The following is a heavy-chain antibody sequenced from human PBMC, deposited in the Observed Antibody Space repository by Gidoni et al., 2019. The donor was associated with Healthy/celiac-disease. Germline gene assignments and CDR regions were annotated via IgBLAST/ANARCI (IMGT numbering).Heavy chain of an antibody. J-gene: IGHJ6*02. CDR2: IGTAGDT. CDR3: ARGSLGPDGMDV. Sequence: EVQLVESGGGLVQPGGSLRLSCAASGFTFSSYDMHWVRQATGKGLEWVSAIGTAGDTYYPGSVKGRFTISRENAKNSLYLQMNSLRAGDTAVYYCARGSLGPDGMDVWGQGTTVTVSS. V-gene: IGHV3-13*01. CDR1: GFTFSSYD.